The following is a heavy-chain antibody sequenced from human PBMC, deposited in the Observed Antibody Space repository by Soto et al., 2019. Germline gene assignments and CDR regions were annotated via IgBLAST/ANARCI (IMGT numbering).Heavy chain of an antibody. Sequence: PVGSLRLSCAASGLTFSSYSMNWVRQAPGKGLEWVSSISSSSSYIYYADSVKGRFTISRDNAKNSLYLQMNSLRAEDTAVYYCARRPLGIAAAGTDYYYYGMDVWGQGTTVTVSS. D-gene: IGHD6-13*01. V-gene: IGHV3-21*01. J-gene: IGHJ6*02. CDR3: ARRPLGIAAAGTDYYYYGMDV. CDR2: ISSSSSYI. CDR1: GLTFSSYS.